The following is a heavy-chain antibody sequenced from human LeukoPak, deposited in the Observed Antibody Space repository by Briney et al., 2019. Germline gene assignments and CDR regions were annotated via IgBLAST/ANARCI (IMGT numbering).Heavy chain of an antibody. CDR3: ARVGSYCGGDCRSDY. V-gene: IGHV3-30-3*01. J-gene: IGHJ4*02. D-gene: IGHD2-21*02. CDR1: GFTFSSYA. Sequence: EGSLRLSCAASGFTFSSYAMHWVRQAPGKGLEWVAVISYDGSNKYYADSVKGRFTISRDNFKNTLYLQMNSLRAEDTAVYYCARVGSYCGGDCRSDYWGQGTLVTVSS. CDR2: ISYDGSNK.